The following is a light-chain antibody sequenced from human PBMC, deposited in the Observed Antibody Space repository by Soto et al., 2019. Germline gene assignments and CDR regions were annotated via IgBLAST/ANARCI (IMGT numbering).Light chain of an antibody. V-gene: IGKV1D-13*01. CDR1: QGISSA. CDR2: DVS. J-gene: IGKJ4*01. CDR3: QQFNNYPLT. Sequence: GDRVTITCRASQGISSALAWYQQKPGKPPKPLIFDVSRLESGVPSRFSGSGSGTDFTLTISSLQPEDFATYYCQQFNNYPLTFGGGTKVDIK.